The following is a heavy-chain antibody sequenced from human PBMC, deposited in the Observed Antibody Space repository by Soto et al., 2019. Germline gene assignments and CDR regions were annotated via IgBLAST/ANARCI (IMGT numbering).Heavy chain of an antibody. CDR2: ISPYNGNT. CDR3: ARAEGYDILTGYVH. D-gene: IGHD3-9*01. CDR1: GYTFRNNG. J-gene: IGHJ4*02. Sequence: ASVKVSCKASGYTFRNNGITWVRQAPGQGLEWMAWISPYNGNTNYAQDLQGRVTMTTDTSTSTAYMELRSLTSEDTAMYYCARAEGYDILTGYVHWGQGTLVTVSS. V-gene: IGHV1-18*01.